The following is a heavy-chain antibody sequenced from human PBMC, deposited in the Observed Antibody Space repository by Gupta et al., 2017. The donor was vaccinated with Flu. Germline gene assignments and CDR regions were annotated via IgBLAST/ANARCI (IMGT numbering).Heavy chain of an antibody. CDR3: VKDLGATTPYLLFD. CDR2: ITGSGRQT. D-gene: IGHD1-26*01. J-gene: IGHJ1*01. CDR1: GFLFRSFV. Sequence: VHLLQSGGGLVKPGGSLTHSCGGSGFLFRSFVMTWVRQNPERGLEWVSSITGSGRQTYYTDSVKGRFTVSRDNSKNVVFLQMSGLRAEDSALYYCVKDLGATTPYLLFDWGQGALVTVSS. V-gene: IGHV3-23*01.